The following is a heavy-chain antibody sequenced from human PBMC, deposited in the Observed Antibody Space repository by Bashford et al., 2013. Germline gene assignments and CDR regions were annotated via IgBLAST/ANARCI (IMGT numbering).Heavy chain of an antibody. CDR1: VGPSGVTT. Sequence: TLSLTCAVYVGPSGVTTGPGSASPPGTGLEWIGEINHSGSTNYNPSLKSRVTISVDTSKNQFSLKLGSVTAADTAVYYCARNVISITPTHLRHWGYYLDLWGQGTLVTVSS. V-gene: IGHV4-34*01. D-gene: IGHD2/OR15-2a*01. CDR2: INHSGST. J-gene: IGHJ4*02. CDR3: ARNVISITPTHLRHWGYYLDL.